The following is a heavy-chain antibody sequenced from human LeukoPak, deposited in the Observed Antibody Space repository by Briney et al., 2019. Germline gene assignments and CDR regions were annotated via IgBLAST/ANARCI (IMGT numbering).Heavy chain of an antibody. Sequence: PGGSLRLSCAASGFTFSNYWIHWVRQAPGKGLVWLSRINSDGSSTSYADSVKGRFTISRDNAKNTLYLQMNSLRAEDTAVYYCARDGYCSSTSCYYFDYWGQGTLVTVSS. CDR2: INSDGSST. CDR1: GFTFSNYW. D-gene: IGHD2-2*01. CDR3: ARDGYCSSTSCYYFDY. J-gene: IGHJ4*02. V-gene: IGHV3-74*01.